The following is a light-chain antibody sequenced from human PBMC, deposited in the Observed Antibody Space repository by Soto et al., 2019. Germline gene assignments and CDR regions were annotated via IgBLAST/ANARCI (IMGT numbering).Light chain of an antibody. CDR2: AAS. J-gene: IGKJ3*01. V-gene: IGKV3-20*01. Sequence: EIVLTQSPGTLFLSPGDRATLSCRASQSVSSNYLAWYQQKPGQAPRRLIYAASSRATGIPDRFSGSGSGTDFTLTISRREPEDFAVYYCQHYGNSRFTFGPGTKVDIK. CDR1: QSVSSNY. CDR3: QHYGNSRFT.